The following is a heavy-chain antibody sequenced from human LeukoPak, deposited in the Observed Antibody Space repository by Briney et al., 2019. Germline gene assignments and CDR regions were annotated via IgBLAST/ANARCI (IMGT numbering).Heavy chain of an antibody. J-gene: IGHJ4*02. CDR2: ICNDGSSQ. V-gene: IGHV3-33*06. D-gene: IGHD4-11*01. CDR1: HFTFSHFG. Sequence: PGGSLRLSCVASHFTFSHFGMHWVRQAPGKGLEWVAVICNDGSSQYYADSVKGRFTISRDNSQNTVYLQMNSLRGEDTAVYYCAKDAPRWCDYSNSLAKWGQGTLVIVSS. CDR3: AKDAPRWCDYSNSLAK.